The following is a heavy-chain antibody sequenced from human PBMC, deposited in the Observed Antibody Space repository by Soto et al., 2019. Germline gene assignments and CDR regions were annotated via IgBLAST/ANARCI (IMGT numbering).Heavy chain of an antibody. Sequence: SETLSLTCTVSGGSISPYYWNWIRQPAGKRLEWIGRIFTNEHINYNPSLKSRVTLSVGMSKNQFSLKLTSVTADDTAVYYCARDRLGEDQQPFDYWGQGTLVTVSS. J-gene: IGHJ4*02. CDR2: IFTNEHI. CDR1: GGSISPYY. CDR3: ARDRLGEDQQPFDY. V-gene: IGHV4-4*07. D-gene: IGHD1-26*01.